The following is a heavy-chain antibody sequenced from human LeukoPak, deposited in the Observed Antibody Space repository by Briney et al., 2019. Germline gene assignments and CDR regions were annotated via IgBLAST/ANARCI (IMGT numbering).Heavy chain of an antibody. Sequence: SETLSLTCTVSGGSISSYYWSWIRQPPGKGLEWIGYIYYSGSTNYNPSLKSRVTISVDTFKNQFSLKLSSVTAADTAVYYCARAEGYYDSSGYYPHEYLQHWGQGTLVTVSS. V-gene: IGHV4-59*01. CDR1: GGSISSYY. CDR3: ARAEGYYDSSGYYPHEYLQH. J-gene: IGHJ1*01. D-gene: IGHD3-22*01. CDR2: IYYSGST.